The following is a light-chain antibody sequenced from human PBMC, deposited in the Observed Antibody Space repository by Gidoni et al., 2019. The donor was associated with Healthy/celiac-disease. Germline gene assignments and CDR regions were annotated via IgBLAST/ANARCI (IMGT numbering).Light chain of an antibody. CDR3: QQSYSTLYT. CDR2: AAS. V-gene: IGKV1-39*01. J-gene: IGKJ2*01. Sequence: DIQMTQSPSSLSASVGDRVTITCRASQSISSYLNWYQQKPGKAPKLLIYAASSLQSGVPSRFSGSGSGTDFTLTISSLQPEDFATDYCQQSYSTLYTFXQXTKLEIK. CDR1: QSISSY.